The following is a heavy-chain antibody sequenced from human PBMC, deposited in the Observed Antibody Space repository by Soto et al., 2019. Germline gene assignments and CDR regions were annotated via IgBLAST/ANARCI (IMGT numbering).Heavy chain of an antibody. CDR3: ARDQRNYYGMDV. J-gene: IGHJ6*02. Sequence: QVQLVQSGAEVKKPGSSVKVSCKASGGTFSSYTISWVRQAPGQGLEWMGRIIPILGIANYAQKFQGRVXIXAXXSTSTAYMELSSLRSEDTAVYYCARDQRNYYGMDVWGQGTTVTVSS. CDR2: IIPILGIA. CDR1: GGTFSSYT. V-gene: IGHV1-69*08.